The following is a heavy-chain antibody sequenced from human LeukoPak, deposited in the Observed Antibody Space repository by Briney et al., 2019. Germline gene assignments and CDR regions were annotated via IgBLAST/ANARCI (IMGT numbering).Heavy chain of an antibody. J-gene: IGHJ1*01. Sequence: PGGSLRLSCAASGFTFSTYWMSWVRQAPGKGLEGVANIKQDGSEKYYVDSVKGRFTITRDNAKNSLYLQMNRLRAEDTAVYYCARGDYGDNYFQHWGQGTLVTVSS. CDR1: GFTFSTYW. CDR3: ARGDYGDNYFQH. CDR2: IKQDGSEK. V-gene: IGHV3-7*03. D-gene: IGHD4-17*01.